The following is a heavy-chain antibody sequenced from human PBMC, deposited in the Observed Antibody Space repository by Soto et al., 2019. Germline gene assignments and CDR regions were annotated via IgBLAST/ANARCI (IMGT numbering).Heavy chain of an antibody. J-gene: IGHJ4*02. CDR2: ISAYNGNT. CDR1: GYTFTSYG. V-gene: IGHV1-18*01. Sequence: QVQLVQSGAEVKKPGASVKVSCKASGYTFTSYGISWVRQAPGQGLEWMGWISAYNGNTNYAQKLQGRVTMTTDTSTSTAYMELRSLGSDDTAVYYCARDLTSAGRRDGYTAWGYWGQGTLVTVSS. CDR3: ARDLTSAGRRDGYTAWGY. D-gene: IGHD5-12*01.